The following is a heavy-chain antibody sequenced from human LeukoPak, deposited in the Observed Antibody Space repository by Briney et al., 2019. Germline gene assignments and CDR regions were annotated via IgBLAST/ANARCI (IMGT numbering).Heavy chain of an antibody. V-gene: IGHV3-21*01. D-gene: IGHD6-19*01. CDR2: ISSSSSYI. J-gene: IGHJ4*02. CDR3: ARGGFEKQWLPPHY. Sequence: GGSLRLSCAASGFTFSSYSMNWVRQAPGKRLEWVSSISSSSSYIYYADSVKGRFTISRDNAKNSLYLQMNSLRAEDTAVYYCARGGFEKQWLPPHYWGQGTLVTVSS. CDR1: GFTFSSYS.